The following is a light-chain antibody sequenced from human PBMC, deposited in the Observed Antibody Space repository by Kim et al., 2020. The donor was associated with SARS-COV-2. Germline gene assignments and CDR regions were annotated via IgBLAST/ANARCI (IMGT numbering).Light chain of an antibody. J-gene: IGLJ1*01. CDR2: DNT. Sequence: GVDISCAGSSANIGAGYAVHWYQQLPGTAPKLLIFDNTKRPSGVPDRFSGSKSGTSASLAITGLQPEDEADYYCQSYDSSLTGYAFGTGTKVTVL. CDR3: QSYDSSLTGYA. CDR1: SANIGAGYA. V-gene: IGLV1-40*01.